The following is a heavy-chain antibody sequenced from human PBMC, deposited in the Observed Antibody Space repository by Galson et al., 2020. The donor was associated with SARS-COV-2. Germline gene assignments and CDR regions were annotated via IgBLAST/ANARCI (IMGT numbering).Heavy chain of an antibody. J-gene: IGHJ5*02. D-gene: IGHD3-10*01. CDR1: GYTFTSYY. Sequence: ASVKVSCKASGYTFTSYYMHWVRQAPGQGLEWMGIINPSGGSTSYAQKFQGRVTMTRDTSTSTVYMELSSLRSEDTAVYYCARDRITMVRGQTKVNWFDPWGQGTLVTVSS. V-gene: IGHV1-46*01. CDR2: INPSGGST. CDR3: ARDRITMVRGQTKVNWFDP.